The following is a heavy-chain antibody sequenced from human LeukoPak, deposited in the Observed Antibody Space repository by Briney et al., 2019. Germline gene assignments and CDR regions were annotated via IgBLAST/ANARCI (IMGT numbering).Heavy chain of an antibody. Sequence: GRSLRLSCAPSGVTFSSYGMHWVRQAPGKGLGWVAVISYAGSNNYYADSVKGRFIIARDNSKNTLYLQINSLRAEDTAVYYGAKERYDILTGYQLFDPWGQGTLVTVSS. CDR1: GVTFSSYG. J-gene: IGHJ5*02. D-gene: IGHD3-9*01. CDR2: ISYAGSNN. V-gene: IGHV3-30*18. CDR3: AKERYDILTGYQLFDP.